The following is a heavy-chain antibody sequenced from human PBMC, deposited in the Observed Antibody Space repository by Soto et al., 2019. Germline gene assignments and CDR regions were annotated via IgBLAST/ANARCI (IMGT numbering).Heavy chain of an antibody. CDR1: GFTFSSYA. CDR3: ARVNSGYDWWSAHFDY. D-gene: IGHD5-12*01. CDR2: ISYDGSNK. J-gene: IGHJ4*02. Sequence: QVQLVESGGGVVQPGRSLRLSCAASGFTFSSYAMHWVRQAPGKGLEWVAVISYDGSNKYYADSVKGRFTISRDNSKNPLYLQMNSLRAEDTAVYYCARVNSGYDWWSAHFDYWGQGTLVTVSS. V-gene: IGHV3-30-3*01.